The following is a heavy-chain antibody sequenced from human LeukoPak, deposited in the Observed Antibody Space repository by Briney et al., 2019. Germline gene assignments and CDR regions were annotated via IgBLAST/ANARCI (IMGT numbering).Heavy chain of an antibody. Sequence: GASVKVSCKASGYTFTGYYMHWVRQAPGQGLEWMGWINPNSGGTNYAQKFQGRVTMTRDTSISTAYMELSRLRSDDTAVYYCARRPPLSSGSYGYWGQGTLVTVSS. D-gene: IGHD3-10*02. CDR2: INPNSGGT. V-gene: IGHV1-2*02. CDR3: ARRPPLSSGSYGY. J-gene: IGHJ4*02. CDR1: GYTFTGYY.